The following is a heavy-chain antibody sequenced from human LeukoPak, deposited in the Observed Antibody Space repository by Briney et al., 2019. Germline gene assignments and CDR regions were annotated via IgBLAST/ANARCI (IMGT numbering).Heavy chain of an antibody. CDR2: ISAYNGNT. CDR1: GYTFTVYY. Sequence: ASVKVSCKASGYTFTVYYMHWVRQAPGQGLEWMGWISAYNGNTNYAQKFQGRVTMTTDKSTSTAYVELRNLRSDDTAVYYCARSYRSREFDYWGQGTLVTVSS. V-gene: IGHV1-18*04. CDR3: ARSYRSREFDY. D-gene: IGHD3-16*02. J-gene: IGHJ4*02.